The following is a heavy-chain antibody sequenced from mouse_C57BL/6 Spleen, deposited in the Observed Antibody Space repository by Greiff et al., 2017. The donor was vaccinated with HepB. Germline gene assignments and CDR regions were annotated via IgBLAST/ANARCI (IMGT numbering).Heavy chain of an antibody. J-gene: IGHJ3*01. CDR2: IYPGNSDT. CDR1: GYTFTSYW. D-gene: IGHD1-1*01. V-gene: IGHV1-5*01. Sequence: VQLQQSGTVLARPGASVKMSCKTSGYTFTSYWMHWVKQRPGQGLEWIGAIYPGNSDTSYNQKFKGKAKLTAVTSASTAYMELSSLTNEDSAVYYCTRGFTTVGATRCAYWGKGTLVTVAA. CDR3: TRGFTTVGATRCAY.